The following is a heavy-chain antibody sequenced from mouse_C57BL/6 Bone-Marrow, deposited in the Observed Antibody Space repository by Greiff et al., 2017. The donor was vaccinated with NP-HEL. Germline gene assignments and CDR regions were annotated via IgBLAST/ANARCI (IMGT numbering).Heavy chain of an antibody. CDR1: GYTFTSYW. J-gene: IGHJ4*01. V-gene: IGHV1-72*01. D-gene: IGHD1-1*01. Sequence: VQLQQPGAELVKPGASVTLSCKASGYTFTSYWMHWVKQRPGRGLEWIGRIDPYSGGTKYNEKFKSKATLTVDKPSSTAYMQLSSLTSEDSAVYYCARTNSNSYGYYAMGYWGQGASGTVST. CDR3: ARTNSNSYGYYAMGY. CDR2: IDPYSGGT.